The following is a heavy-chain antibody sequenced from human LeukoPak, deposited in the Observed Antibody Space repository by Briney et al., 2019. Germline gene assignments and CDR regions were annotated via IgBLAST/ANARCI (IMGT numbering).Heavy chain of an antibody. J-gene: IGHJ5*02. Sequence: ASVKVSCKASGGSFSNYAISWVRQAPGQGLEWMGWISAYNGNTNYAQKLQGRVTMTTDTSTSTAYMELRSLRSDDTAVYYCARDPALGYTSGWYNWFDPWGQGTLVTVSS. CDR2: ISAYNGNT. CDR1: GGSFSNYA. V-gene: IGHV1-18*01. D-gene: IGHD6-19*01. CDR3: ARDPALGYTSGWYNWFDP.